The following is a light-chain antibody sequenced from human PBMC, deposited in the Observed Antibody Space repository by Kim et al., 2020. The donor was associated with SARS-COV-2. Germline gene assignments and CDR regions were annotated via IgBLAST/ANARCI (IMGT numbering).Light chain of an antibody. J-gene: IGLJ1*01. CDR1: RFGDKH. CDR3: QAWDTSTTYV. Sequence: SYELTQPPSVSVSPGQTASITCSGDRFGDKHACVYQHQPVQSPVLIIYQDNNRPSAIPERFSGSNSENTASLTITGTQARAEADSYCQAWDTSTTYVFGT. CDR2: QDN. V-gene: IGLV3-1*01.